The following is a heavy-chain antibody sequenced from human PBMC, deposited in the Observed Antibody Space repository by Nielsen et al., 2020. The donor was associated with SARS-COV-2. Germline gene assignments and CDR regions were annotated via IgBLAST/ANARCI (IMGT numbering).Heavy chain of an antibody. CDR1: GFTFSSYS. D-gene: IGHD3-10*01. Sequence: GGSLRLSCAASGFTFSSYSMNWVRQAPGKGLDWISYISTSSRTIYYADSVKGRFTISRDNAKNSLYLQMHSLRAEDTAVYYCARVITDGNYYYYYGMDVWGQGTTVTVSS. V-gene: IGHV3-48*01. J-gene: IGHJ6*02. CDR3: ARVITDGNYYYYYGMDV. CDR2: ISTSSRTI.